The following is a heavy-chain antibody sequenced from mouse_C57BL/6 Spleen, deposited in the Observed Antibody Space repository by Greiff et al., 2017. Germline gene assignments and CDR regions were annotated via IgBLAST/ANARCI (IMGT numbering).Heavy chain of an antibody. Sequence: SGAELVRPGASVTLSCKASGYTFTDYEMHWVKQTPVHGLEWIGAIDPETGGTAYNQKFKGKAILTADKSSSTAYMELRSLTSEDSAVYYCTREGPAMVTTGYFDVWGTGTTVTVSS. J-gene: IGHJ1*03. V-gene: IGHV1-15*01. CDR2: IDPETGGT. D-gene: IGHD2-9*01. CDR3: TREGPAMVTTGYFDV. CDR1: GYTFTDYE.